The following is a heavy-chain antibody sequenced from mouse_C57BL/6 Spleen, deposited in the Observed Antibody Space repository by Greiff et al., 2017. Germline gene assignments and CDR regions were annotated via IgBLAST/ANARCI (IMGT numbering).Heavy chain of an antibody. Sequence: EVKLVESGPGLVKPSQSLSLTCSVTGYSITSGYYWNWIRQFPGNKLEWMGYISYDGSNNYNPSLKNRISITRDTSKNQFFLKLNSVTTEDTATYYCARETVVADFDYWGQGTTLTVSS. CDR2: ISYDGSN. V-gene: IGHV3-6*01. J-gene: IGHJ2*01. CDR3: ARETVVADFDY. D-gene: IGHD1-1*01. CDR1: GYSITSGYY.